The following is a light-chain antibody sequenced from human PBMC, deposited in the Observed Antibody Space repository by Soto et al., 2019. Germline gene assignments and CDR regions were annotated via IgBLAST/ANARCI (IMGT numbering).Light chain of an antibody. CDR2: SHN. CDR3: QSYDNSLSGSGV. J-gene: IGLJ3*02. V-gene: IGLV1-44*01. Sequence: QSVLAQSPSASGTPGQRVTISCSGSSSNIGNNAVNWYQHLPGTAPKLLVYSHNQRPSGVSDRFSGFKSGASASLVITGLQAEDEADYYCQSYDNSLSGSGVFGGGTKLTVL. CDR1: SSNIGNNA.